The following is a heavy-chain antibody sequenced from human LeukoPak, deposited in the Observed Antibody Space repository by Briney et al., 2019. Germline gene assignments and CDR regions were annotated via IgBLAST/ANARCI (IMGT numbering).Heavy chain of an antibody. Sequence: SETLSFTCTVSGGSISSYYWSWIRQPAGKGLEWIGRIYTSGSTNYNPSLKSRVTMSVDTSKNQFSLKLSSVTAADTAMYYCARDYYDSRGEAVDIWGQGTMVTVSS. CDR2: IYTSGST. CDR1: GGSISSYY. CDR3: ARDYYDSRGEAVDI. D-gene: IGHD3-22*01. J-gene: IGHJ3*02. V-gene: IGHV4-4*07.